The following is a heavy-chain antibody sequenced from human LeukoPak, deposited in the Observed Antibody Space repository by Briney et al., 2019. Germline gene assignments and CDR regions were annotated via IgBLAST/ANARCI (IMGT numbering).Heavy chain of an antibody. CDR3: ARIRTYGSGSYHPYYGMDV. J-gene: IGHJ6*02. V-gene: IGHV4-59*01. Sequence: KPSETLSLTCAVYGGSFSGYYWSWIRQPPGKGLEWIGYIYYSGSTNYNPSLKSRVTISVDTSKNQFSLKLSSVTAADTAVYYCARIRTYGSGSYHPYYGMDVWGQGTTVTVSS. D-gene: IGHD3-10*01. CDR2: IYYSGST. CDR1: GGSFSGYY.